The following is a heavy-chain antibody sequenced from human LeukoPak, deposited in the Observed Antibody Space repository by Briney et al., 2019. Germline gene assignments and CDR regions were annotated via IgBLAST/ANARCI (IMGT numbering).Heavy chain of an antibody. CDR3: ARLYYDTSGSRSGQRWFAP. D-gene: IGHD3-22*01. Sequence: GESLRRSCKGSGYIFYSYWIGWVREMPGEGLEWLGVIYSGDSDVRLRPPFRGQVTISVDRSVSTAHLQWSRLKASDTAMKYSARLYYDTSGSRSGQRWFAPWGQGTLVTV. V-gene: IGHV5-51*01. CDR2: IYSGDSDV. J-gene: IGHJ5*02. CDR1: GYIFYSYW.